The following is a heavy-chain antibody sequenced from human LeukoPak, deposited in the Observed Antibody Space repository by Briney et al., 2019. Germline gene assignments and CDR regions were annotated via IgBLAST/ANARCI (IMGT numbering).Heavy chain of an antibody. J-gene: IGHJ5*02. Sequence: SETLSLTCAVYGGSFSGYYWSWIRQPPGKGLEWIGEINHSGSTNYNPSLKSRVTISVDTSKNQFSLKLSSVSDADTAVYYCARHLITMVRGAIRGFDPWGQGTLVTVSS. CDR2: INHSGST. V-gene: IGHV4-34*01. CDR1: GGSFSGYY. D-gene: IGHD3-10*01. CDR3: ARHLITMVRGAIRGFDP.